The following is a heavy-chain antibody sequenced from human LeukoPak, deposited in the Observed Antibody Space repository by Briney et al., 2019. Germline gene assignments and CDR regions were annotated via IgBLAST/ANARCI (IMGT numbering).Heavy chain of an antibody. D-gene: IGHD3-3*01. Sequence: SSETLSLTCAVYGGSFSGYYWSWIRQPPGKGLEWIGEINHSGSTNYNPSLKSRVTISVDTSKNQFSLKLSSVTAADTAVYYCARKLWSPFWSGYGYFDYWGQGTLVTVSS. V-gene: IGHV4-34*01. CDR1: GGSFSGYY. J-gene: IGHJ4*02. CDR2: INHSGST. CDR3: ARKLWSPFWSGYGYFDY.